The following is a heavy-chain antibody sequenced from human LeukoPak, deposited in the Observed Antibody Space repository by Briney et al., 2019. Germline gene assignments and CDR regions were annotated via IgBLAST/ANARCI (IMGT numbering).Heavy chain of an antibody. D-gene: IGHD6-13*01. Sequence: GASVTVSCTASGYTFTSYGISWVRQAPGQGLEWMGWISAYNGNTNYAQKLQGRVTMTTDTSTSTAYMELRSLRSDDTAVYYCARDRSPEYSSSWYGLDPWGQGTLVTVSS. CDR3: ARDRSPEYSSSWYGLDP. J-gene: IGHJ5*02. CDR2: ISAYNGNT. CDR1: GYTFTSYG. V-gene: IGHV1-18*01.